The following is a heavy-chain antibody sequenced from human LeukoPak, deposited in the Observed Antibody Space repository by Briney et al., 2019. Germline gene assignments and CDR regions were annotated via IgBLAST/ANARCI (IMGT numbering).Heavy chain of an antibody. D-gene: IGHD3-3*01. CDR3: ARSVYDFWSGYYGY. CDR1: GGSICSYY. Sequence: KPSETLSLTCTVSGGSICSYYWSWIRQPAGKGLEWIGRIYTSGSTDYNPSLKSRVTISVDTSKNQFSLKLSSVTAADTAVYYCARSVYDFWSGYYGYWGQGTLVTVSS. V-gene: IGHV4-4*07. CDR2: IYTSGST. J-gene: IGHJ4*02.